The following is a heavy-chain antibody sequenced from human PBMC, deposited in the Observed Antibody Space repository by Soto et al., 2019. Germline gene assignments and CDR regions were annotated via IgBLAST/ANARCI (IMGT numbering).Heavy chain of an antibody. D-gene: IGHD3-10*01. CDR2: IYRSGAI. V-gene: IGHV3-53*01. CDR3: ARDSGLIRGSYGVDV. Sequence: DVHVVESGGGLIQPGGSLRLSCAASGFTVTTHYMTWVRQAPGKGLEWVSVIYRSGAIYYPDSVRGRFTASRDYSHNTLYLQMDSLRVEDTAVYYCARDSGLIRGSYGVDVWGPGTTVIVSS. J-gene: IGHJ6*02. CDR1: GFTVTTHY.